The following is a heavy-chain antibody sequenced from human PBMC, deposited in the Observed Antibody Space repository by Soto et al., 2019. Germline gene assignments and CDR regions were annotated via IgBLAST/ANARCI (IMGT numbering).Heavy chain of an antibody. Sequence: QVQLVQSGAEVKKPGASVKVSCKASGYAFTTYYMHWVRQAPGQGPEWMGIINPSGGSTSYAQKVPGRVTMARDTSTSTVYMELSILRSEDTAVYYCVSSPGGYYYYSMAVWCKGTTVTVSS. CDR3: VSSPGGYYYYSMAV. CDR2: INPSGGST. V-gene: IGHV1-46*03. CDR1: GYAFTTYY. J-gene: IGHJ6*03.